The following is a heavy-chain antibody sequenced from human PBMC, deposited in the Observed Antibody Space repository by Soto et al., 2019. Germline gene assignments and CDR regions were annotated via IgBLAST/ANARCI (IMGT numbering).Heavy chain of an antibody. CDR3: AKLPHIVVVTAIDKPN. J-gene: IGHJ4*02. CDR2: ISGSGGST. V-gene: IGHV3-23*01. D-gene: IGHD2-21*02. Sequence: EVQLLESGGGLVQPGGSLRLSCAASGFTFSSYAMSWVRQAPGKGLEWVSAISGSGGSTYYADSVKGRFTISRDNSKNTLYLQMNSLRAEDTAVYYCAKLPHIVVVTAIDKPNWGQGTLVTVSS. CDR1: GFTFSSYA.